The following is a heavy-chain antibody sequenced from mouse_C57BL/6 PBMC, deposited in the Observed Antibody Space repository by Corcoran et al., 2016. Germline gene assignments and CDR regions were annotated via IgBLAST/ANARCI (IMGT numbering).Heavy chain of an antibody. D-gene: IGHD1-2*01. Sequence: QIQLVQSGPALKKHGETVKISCKASGYTFTTYGMSWVKQAPGKGLKWMGWINPYSGVPTYADDFKGRFAFSLETSASTAYVQINNLKNEDTATYFCASHYYGCGYWYFVVWGTGTTVAFSS. CDR2: INPYSGVP. CDR1: GYTFTTYG. V-gene: IGHV9-3*01. CDR3: ASHYYGCGYWYFVV. J-gene: IGHJ1*03.